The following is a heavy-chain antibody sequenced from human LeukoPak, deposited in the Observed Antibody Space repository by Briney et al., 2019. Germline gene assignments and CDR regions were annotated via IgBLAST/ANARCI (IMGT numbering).Heavy chain of an antibody. D-gene: IGHD4-11*01. CDR3: ARTYYSNYVHYFDY. CDR2: IRYDGSNK. J-gene: IGHJ4*02. Sequence: GGSLRLSCEASGFTFSSCGMHWVRQAPGKGLEWVAFIRYDGSNKFYADSVKGRFTISRDNSKNTLYLQMNSLRPEDTAVYYCARTYYSNYVHYFDYWGQGTLVTVSS. V-gene: IGHV3-30*02. CDR1: GFTFSSCG.